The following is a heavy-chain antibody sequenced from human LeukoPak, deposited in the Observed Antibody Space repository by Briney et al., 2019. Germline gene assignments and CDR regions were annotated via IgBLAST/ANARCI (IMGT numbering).Heavy chain of an antibody. J-gene: IGHJ6*03. CDR1: GFTVGTNY. CDR2: IYSDGST. V-gene: IGHV3-66*01. CDR3: AREGDSSSSRYYYYYYMDV. Sequence: PGGSLRLSCAASGFTVGTNYMSWVRQAPGKGLEWVSVIYSDGSTFYADSVKGRFTISRDNSKNTLYLQMNSLRAEDTAVYYCAREGDSSSSRYYYYYYMDVWGKGTTVTVSS. D-gene: IGHD6-6*01.